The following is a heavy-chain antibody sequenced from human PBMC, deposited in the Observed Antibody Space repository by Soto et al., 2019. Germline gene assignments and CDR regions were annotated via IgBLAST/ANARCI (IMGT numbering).Heavy chain of an antibody. V-gene: IGHV3-48*01. Sequence: EVPLVESGGGLVQPGGSLRLSCAASGFTFSSYSMNWVRQAPGKGLEWVSYISSSSSTIYYADSVKGRFTISRDNAKNSLYLQMNSLRAEDTAVYYCARGSLLWFGTRLFDYWGQGTLVTVSS. CDR1: GFTFSSYS. D-gene: IGHD3-10*01. J-gene: IGHJ4*02. CDR2: ISSSSSTI. CDR3: ARGSLLWFGTRLFDY.